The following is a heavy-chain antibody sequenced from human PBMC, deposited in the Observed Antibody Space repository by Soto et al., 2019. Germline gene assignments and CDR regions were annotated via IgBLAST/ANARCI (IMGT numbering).Heavy chain of an antibody. CDR2: VYWNDDD. J-gene: IGHJ3*02. Sequence: QITLKESGPALVKPTQTLTLTCTFSGFSLNTTGVAVAWIRQPPGKTLEWLGIVYWNDDDRYNPSLERRLTITKDTSKDQVVLTMTNMDPVDTGTYYCSHSVMKDALNIWGQGTMVTVSS. D-gene: IGHD3-16*01. CDR1: GFSLNTTGVA. CDR3: SHSVMKDALNI. V-gene: IGHV2-5*01.